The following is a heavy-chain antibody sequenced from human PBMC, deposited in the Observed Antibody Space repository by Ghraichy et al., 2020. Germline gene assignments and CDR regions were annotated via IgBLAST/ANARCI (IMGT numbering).Heavy chain of an antibody. J-gene: IGHJ4*02. Sequence: SETLSLTCTVSGASISSTTYYWGWIRQPPGRGLKWIGSIYYTGSTYYNPSLKSRVTIFLDTSKNQFSLKLNSVTAADSAMYYCVRPYKVATLVGWDYWGQGSLVTVSS. CDR3: VRPYKVATLVGWDY. CDR1: GASISSTTYY. V-gene: IGHV4-39*01. CDR2: IYYTGST. D-gene: IGHD5-12*01.